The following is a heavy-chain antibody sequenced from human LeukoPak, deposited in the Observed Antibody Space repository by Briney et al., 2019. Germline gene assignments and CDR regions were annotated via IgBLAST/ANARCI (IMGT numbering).Heavy chain of an antibody. CDR3: ARLVVGATYFDY. Sequence: ASVKVSCKASGYTFTGYYMHWVRQAPGQGLEWMGWINPNSGGTNYAQKFQGRVTMTRDTSISTAYMELSRLRSDDTAAYYCARLVVGATYFDYWGQGTLVTVSS. J-gene: IGHJ4*02. D-gene: IGHD1-26*01. V-gene: IGHV1-2*02. CDR1: GYTFTGYY. CDR2: INPNSGGT.